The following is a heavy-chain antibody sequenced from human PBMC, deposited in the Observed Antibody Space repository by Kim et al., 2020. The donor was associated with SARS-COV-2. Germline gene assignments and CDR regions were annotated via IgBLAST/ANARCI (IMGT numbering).Heavy chain of an antibody. CDR3: ATDLDYGDYVDAFDI. CDR2: FDPEDGET. V-gene: IGHV1-24*01. CDR1: GYTLTELS. D-gene: IGHD4-17*01. J-gene: IGHJ3*02. Sequence: ASVKVSCKVSGYTLTELSMHWVRQAPGKGLEWMGGFDPEDGETIYAQKFQGRVTMTEDTSTDTAYMELSSLRSEDTAVYYCATDLDYGDYVDAFDIWGQGTMVTVSS.